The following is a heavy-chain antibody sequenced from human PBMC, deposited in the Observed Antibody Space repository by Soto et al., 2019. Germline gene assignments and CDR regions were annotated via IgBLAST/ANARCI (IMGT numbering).Heavy chain of an antibody. Sequence: ETLSLTCAVSGGSFSGYYWSWVRQTPGKGLEWIGDINHTGDTNYNPSLKSRVMISVDTAKTQFSLNVTSVTAADTAVYYCAREVGYYSAARRNLYFDYWGPGTLVT. D-gene: IGHD2-15*01. J-gene: IGHJ4*02. CDR3: AREVGYYSAARRNLYFDY. V-gene: IGHV4-34*01. CDR1: GGSFSGYY. CDR2: INHTGDT.